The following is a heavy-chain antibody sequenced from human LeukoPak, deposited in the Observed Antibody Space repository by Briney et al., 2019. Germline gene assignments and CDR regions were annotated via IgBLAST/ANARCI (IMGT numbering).Heavy chain of an antibody. CDR2: IIPIFGTA. V-gene: IGHV1-69*06. CDR3: ATGAAYRGVINPMNWFDP. CDR1: GGTFSSYA. D-gene: IGHD3-10*01. Sequence: SVKVSCKASGGTFSSYAISWVRQAPGQGLEWMGGIIPIFGTANYAQKFQGRVTITADKSTSTAYMELSSLRSEDTAVYYCATGAAYRGVINPMNWFDPWGQGTLVTVSS. J-gene: IGHJ5*02.